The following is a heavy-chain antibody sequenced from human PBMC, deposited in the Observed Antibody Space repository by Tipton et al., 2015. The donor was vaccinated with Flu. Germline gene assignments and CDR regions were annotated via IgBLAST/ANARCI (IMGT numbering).Heavy chain of an antibody. Sequence: TLSLTCTVSGGSISSYYWSWIRQPPGKGLEWIGYIYYSGSTNYNPSLKSRVTISVDTSKNQFSLKLSSVTAADTAVYYCARVVLPSYYDFWSGLVGYNWFDPWGQGTLVTVSS. CDR2: IYYSGST. J-gene: IGHJ5*02. D-gene: IGHD3-3*01. CDR3: ARVVLPSYYDFWSGLVGYNWFDP. CDR1: GGSISSYY. V-gene: IGHV4-59*01.